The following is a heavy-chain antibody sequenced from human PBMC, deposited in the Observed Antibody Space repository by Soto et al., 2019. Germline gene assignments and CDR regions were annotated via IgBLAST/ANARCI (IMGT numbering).Heavy chain of an antibody. Sequence: GGSLRLSCAASGFTFSDYYMSWIRQAPGKGLEWVSYISSSSSYTNYADSVKGRFTISRANAKNSLYLQMNSLRAEDTAVYYCARDMPWVAVADENDFWDLGTGVDYWGQGTLVTVSS. J-gene: IGHJ4*02. D-gene: IGHD6-19*01. CDR3: ARDMPWVAVADENDFWDLGTGVDY. V-gene: IGHV3-11*06. CDR1: GFTFSDYY. CDR2: ISSSSSYT.